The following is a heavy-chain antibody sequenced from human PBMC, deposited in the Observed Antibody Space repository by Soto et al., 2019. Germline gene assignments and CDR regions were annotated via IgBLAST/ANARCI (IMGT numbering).Heavy chain of an antibody. CDR1: GYTFTSYD. V-gene: IGHV1-8*01. CDR3: ARGLEGAGYDSNWFDP. Sequence: GASVKVSCKASGYTFTSYDINWVRQATGQGLEWMGWMNPNSGNTGYAQKFQGRVTMTRNTSISTAYMELSSLRSEDTAVYYCARGLEGAGYDSNWFDPWGQGTLVTVSS. CDR2: MNPNSGNT. J-gene: IGHJ5*02. D-gene: IGHD5-12*01.